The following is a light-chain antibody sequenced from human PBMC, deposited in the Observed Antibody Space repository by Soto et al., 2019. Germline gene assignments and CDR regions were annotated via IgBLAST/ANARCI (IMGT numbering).Light chain of an antibody. V-gene: IGLV2-8*01. Sequence: QSVLTQPPSASGSPGQSVTISCTGTSSDVGGYNSVAWYQQHPGKAPKLMIYEVTKRPSGVPDRFSGSKSGDTASLTVSGLQAEDEADYYCSSYAGSRSLVFGGGTKPTVL. CDR3: SSYAGSRSLV. CDR2: EVT. J-gene: IGLJ3*02. CDR1: SSDVGGYNS.